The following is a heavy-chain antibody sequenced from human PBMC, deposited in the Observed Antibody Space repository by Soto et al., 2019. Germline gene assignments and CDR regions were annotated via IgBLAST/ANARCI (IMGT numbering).Heavy chain of an antibody. CDR3: ARDEVLGDGVPCSGVPWDA. Sequence: EVHLVESGGGLVQPGGSLRLSCAASGFTVSSKYMSWVRQAPGKGLEWVSLIQSGGPTYYADSVKGRFTISRDTSGTSLHFQMAGLGAEATAVYYWARDEVLGDGVPCSGVPWDAWGKGTTVPSPQ. CDR1: GFTVSSKY. D-gene: IGHD2-21*01. V-gene: IGHV3-66*01. CDR2: IQSGGPT. J-gene: IGHJ6*04.